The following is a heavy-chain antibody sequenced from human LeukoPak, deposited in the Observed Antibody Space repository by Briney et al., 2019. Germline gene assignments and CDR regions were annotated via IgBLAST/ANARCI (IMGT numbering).Heavy chain of an antibody. V-gene: IGHV4-34*01. CDR3: ARVSRLRYFDWLLLRTPRIDY. J-gene: IGHJ4*02. CDR2: INHSGST. Sequence: SETLSLTCAVYGGSFSGYYWSWIRQPPGKGLEWIGEINHSGSTNYNPSLKSRVTISVDTSKNQFSLKLSSVTAADTAVYYCARVSRLRYFDWLLLRTPRIDYWGQGTLVTVSP. CDR1: GGSFSGYY. D-gene: IGHD3-9*01.